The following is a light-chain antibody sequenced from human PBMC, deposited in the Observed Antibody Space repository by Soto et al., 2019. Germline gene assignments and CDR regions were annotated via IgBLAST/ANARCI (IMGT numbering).Light chain of an antibody. CDR2: GAS. Sequence: DIQMTQSPSSVSASVGDRITSTCRASQDINSRLAWYQQKPGNAPKLLIYGASNLQGGVPSRFSGSGSGTDFTLTIISLQPEDFATYFCQQASIFPLTFGGGTKVEIK. CDR1: QDINSR. J-gene: IGKJ4*01. CDR3: QQASIFPLT. V-gene: IGKV1-12*01.